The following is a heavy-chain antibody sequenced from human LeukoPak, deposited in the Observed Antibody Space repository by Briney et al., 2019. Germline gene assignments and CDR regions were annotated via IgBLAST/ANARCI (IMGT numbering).Heavy chain of an antibody. CDR2: IYHSGST. CDR1: GGSISSSNW. J-gene: IGHJ4*02. CDR3: ASLNYYDSSQYFDY. D-gene: IGHD3-22*01. Sequence: SETLSLTCAVSGGSISSSNWWSWVRQPPGKGLEWIGEIYHSGSTNYNPSLKSRVTISVDKSKNQFSLKLSSVTAADTAVYYCASLNYYDSSQYFDYWGQGTLVTVSS. V-gene: IGHV4-4*02.